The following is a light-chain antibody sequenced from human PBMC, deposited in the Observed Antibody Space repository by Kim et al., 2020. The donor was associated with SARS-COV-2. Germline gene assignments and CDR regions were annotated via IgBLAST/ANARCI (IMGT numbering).Light chain of an antibody. CDR2: DHD. V-gene: IGLV1-44*01. CDR3: AAWDGSLDAWV. CDR1: SSDIGSNA. J-gene: IGLJ3*02. Sequence: GQRVTFTCSGRSSDIGSNAVYWFQQLPGAAPKRLVSDHDQRPSGVPDRFSVSKSGTSASLAISGLQSEDEADYYCAAWDGSLDAWVFGGGTQLTVL.